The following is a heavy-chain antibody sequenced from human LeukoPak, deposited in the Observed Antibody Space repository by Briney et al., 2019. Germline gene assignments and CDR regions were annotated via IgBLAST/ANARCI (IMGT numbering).Heavy chain of an antibody. CDR3: ARGRVTGDIYYYYGMDV. V-gene: IGHV1-8*01. CDR1: GYILTSYD. Sequence: ASVKVSCKASGYILTSYDINWVRQATGQGLEWMGWMNPNSGNTGYAQKFQGRVTMPRNTSTSTAYMELSSLRSEDTAVYYCARGRVTGDIYYYYGMDVWGKGTTVTVSS. J-gene: IGHJ6*04. CDR2: MNPNSGNT. D-gene: IGHD7-27*01.